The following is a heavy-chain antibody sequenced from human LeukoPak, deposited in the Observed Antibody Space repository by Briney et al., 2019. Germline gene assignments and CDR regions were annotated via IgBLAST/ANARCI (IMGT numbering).Heavy chain of an antibody. CDR1: GGSISSSSYY. V-gene: IGHV4-39*01. CDR3: ARHPVGATLEIDY. Sequence: SETLSLTCTVSGGSISSSSYYWGWIRQPQGKGLEWIGSIYYSGSTYYNPSLKSRVTISVDTSKNQFSLKLSSVTAADTAVYYCARHPVGATLEIDYWGQGTLVTVSS. CDR2: IYYSGST. D-gene: IGHD1-26*01. J-gene: IGHJ4*02.